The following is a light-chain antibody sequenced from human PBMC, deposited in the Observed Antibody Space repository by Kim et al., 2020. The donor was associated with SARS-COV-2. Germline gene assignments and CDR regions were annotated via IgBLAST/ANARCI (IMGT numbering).Light chain of an antibody. CDR1: QDISRY. CDR2: TAS. CDR3: QQTYSASRT. V-gene: IGKV1-39*01. Sequence: ASVRDSVTITCRASQDISRYLNWYQQKPGKAPNLLIYTASSLQSGVPSRFTGRGSETDFTLTISSLQPEDFATYYCQQTYSASRTFGQGTKVDIK. J-gene: IGKJ1*01.